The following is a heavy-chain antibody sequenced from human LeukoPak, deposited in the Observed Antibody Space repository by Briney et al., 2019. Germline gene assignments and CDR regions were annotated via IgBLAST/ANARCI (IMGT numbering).Heavy chain of an antibody. D-gene: IGHD6-6*01. CDR1: GGSFSGYY. CDR2: INHSGST. J-gene: IGHJ4*02. V-gene: IGHV4-34*01. Sequence: PETLSLTCAVYGGSFSGYYWSWIRQPPGKGLEWIGEINHSGSTNYNPSLKSRVTISVDTSKNQFSLKLSSVTAADTAVYYCARVGSGSSISIFDYWGQGTLVTVSS. CDR3: ARVGSGSSISIFDY.